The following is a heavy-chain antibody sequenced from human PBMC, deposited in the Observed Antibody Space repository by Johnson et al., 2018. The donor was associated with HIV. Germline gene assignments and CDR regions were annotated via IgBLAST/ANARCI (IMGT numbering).Heavy chain of an antibody. CDR3: AKDIASWYTNGGTLDI. CDR2: INWDGDST. J-gene: IGHJ3*02. V-gene: IGHV3-43D*03. Sequence: LVESGGGVVRPGGSLRLSCAASGFTFDDYAMHWVRQAPGKGLEWVSLINWDGDSTYYADSVKGRFTISRDNSKNSHYLQMNSLRPEDTGLYYCAKDIASWYTNGGTLDIWGQGTMVTVSS. D-gene: IGHD6-19*01. CDR1: GFTFDDYA.